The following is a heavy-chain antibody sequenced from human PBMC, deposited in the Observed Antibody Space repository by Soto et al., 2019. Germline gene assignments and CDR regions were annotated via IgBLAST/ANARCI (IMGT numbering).Heavy chain of an antibody. D-gene: IGHD6-13*01. CDR1: GDSVSSNSAA. CDR3: ARGGIAAAGHYYYYGMDV. V-gene: IGHV6-1*01. Sequence: KQSQTLSLTCAISGDSVSSNSAAWTWIRQSPSRGLEWLGRTYYRSKWYNDYAVSVKSRITINPDTSKNQFSLQLNSVTPEDTAVYYCARGGIAAAGHYYYYGMDVWGQGTTVTVSS. J-gene: IGHJ6*02. CDR2: TYYRSKWYN.